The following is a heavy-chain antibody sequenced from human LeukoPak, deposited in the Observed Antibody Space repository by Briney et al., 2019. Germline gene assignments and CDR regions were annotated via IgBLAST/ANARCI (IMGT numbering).Heavy chain of an antibody. V-gene: IGHV3-30*02. CDR2: IRYDGSNK. J-gene: IGHJ4*02. CDR3: AREFSKSSGYDLDY. CDR1: GFTFSSYG. Sequence: GGSLRLSCGASGFTFSSYGMHWVRQAPGKGLEWVAFIRYDGSNKYYADSVKGRFTISRDNSKNTLYLQMNSLRAEDTAVYYCAREFSKSSGYDLDYWGQGTLVTVSS. D-gene: IGHD5-12*01.